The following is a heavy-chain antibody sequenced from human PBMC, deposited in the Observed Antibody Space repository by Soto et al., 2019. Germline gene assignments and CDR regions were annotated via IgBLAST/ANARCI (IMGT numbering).Heavy chain of an antibody. CDR2: INPSDGTS. J-gene: IGHJ4*02. Sequence: VASVKVSCKASGYSLTGYYIHWVRRAPGQGLEWMGRINPSDGTSAYTQQFQGRFFMTRDTSTSTVFMELNSLKSQDTALYFCAREGSGSYLVLWGQGTLVTVSS. CDR1: GYSLTGYY. D-gene: IGHD3-22*01. V-gene: IGHV1-46*01. CDR3: AREGSGSYLVL.